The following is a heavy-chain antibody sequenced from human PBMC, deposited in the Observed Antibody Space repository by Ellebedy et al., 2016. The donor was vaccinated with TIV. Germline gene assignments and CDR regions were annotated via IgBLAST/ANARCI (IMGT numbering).Heavy chain of an antibody. CDR2: ISPYNNKT. J-gene: IGHJ4*02. V-gene: IGHV1-18*04. Sequence: AASVKVSCKTSGYTFTTYGISWVRQAPGQGLEWMAWISPYNNKTKYTPSLQDRVTMTTDRSTSTVYMELRSLRSDDTAVYYCARGGLYNFGYSHWGQGTLVTASS. CDR3: ARGGLYNFGYSH. CDR1: GYTFTTYG. D-gene: IGHD3-22*01.